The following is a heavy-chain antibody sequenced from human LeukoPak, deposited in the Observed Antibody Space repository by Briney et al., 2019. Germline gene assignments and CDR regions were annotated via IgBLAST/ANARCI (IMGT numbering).Heavy chain of an antibody. CDR2: ITGSSNTI. CDR1: GFTFSTYS. Sequence: AGGSLRLSCAASGFTFSTYSMSWVRQAPGKGLEWVSFITGSSNTIYYADSVKGRFTISRDNAKNSLYLQMNSLRDEDTAVYYCARGPAAAIDYWGQGTLVTVSS. D-gene: IGHD2-2*01. J-gene: IGHJ4*02. CDR3: ARGPAAAIDY. V-gene: IGHV3-48*02.